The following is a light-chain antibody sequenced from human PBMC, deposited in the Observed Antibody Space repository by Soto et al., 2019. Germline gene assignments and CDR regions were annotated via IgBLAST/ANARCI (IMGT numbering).Light chain of an antibody. CDR1: SSNIGAGYD. V-gene: IGLV1-40*01. CDR2: ANS. Sequence: QSVLTQPPSVSGAPGQMVTISCTGSSSNIGAGYDVHWYQQLPGTAPKLLIYANSNRPSGDPDRFSGTKPGTAASLAITGLQAEDEADYYCQSYDSSLSGSKVFGTGTKVTVL. CDR3: QSYDSSLSGSKV. J-gene: IGLJ1*01.